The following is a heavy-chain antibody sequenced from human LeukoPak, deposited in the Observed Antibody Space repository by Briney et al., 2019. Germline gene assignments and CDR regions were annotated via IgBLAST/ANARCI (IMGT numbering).Heavy chain of an antibody. V-gene: IGHV4-39*02. J-gene: IGHJ4*02. CDR2: IYYSGST. CDR3: AKRDDSGGNLVDL. D-gene: IGHD3-22*01. Sequence: PSETLSLTCTVSGGSIRSGSHYWAWIRQPPGKGLEWIGSIYYSGSTYYNPSLENRVTISIDTSKNHFSLKLSSLNAADTSVYYCAKRDDSGGNLVDLWGQGTLVTVSS. CDR1: GGSIRSGSHY.